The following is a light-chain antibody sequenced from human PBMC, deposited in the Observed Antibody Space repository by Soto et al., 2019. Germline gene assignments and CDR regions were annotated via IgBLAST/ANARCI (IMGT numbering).Light chain of an antibody. CDR1: SSDVGAYNF. J-gene: IGLJ1*01. Sequence: QSALTQPASVSGSPGQSITISCTGTSSDVGAYNFVSWYQQYPGKAPKVIIFEVRKRPSGVSNRFSGYKSGDTASLTISGLQAEDEADYYCSSYRSSTTFVFGTGTKVTV. CDR3: SSYRSSTTFV. CDR2: EVR. V-gene: IGLV2-14*01.